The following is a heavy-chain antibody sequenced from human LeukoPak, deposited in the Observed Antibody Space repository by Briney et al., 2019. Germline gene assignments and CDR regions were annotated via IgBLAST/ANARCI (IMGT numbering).Heavy chain of an antibody. J-gene: IGHJ4*02. Sequence: GGSLRLSCAASGFTFSSYSMNWVRQAPGKGLEWVSYISSSSSTIYYADSVKSRFTISRDNAKNSLYLQMNSLRAEDTAVYYCARDLSGYSSSSLFDYWGQGTLVTVSS. CDR3: ARDLSGYSSSSLFDY. CDR2: ISSSSSTI. V-gene: IGHV3-48*01. CDR1: GFTFSSYS. D-gene: IGHD6-13*01.